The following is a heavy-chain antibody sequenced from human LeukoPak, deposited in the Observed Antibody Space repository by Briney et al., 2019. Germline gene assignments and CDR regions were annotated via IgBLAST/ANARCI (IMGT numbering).Heavy chain of an antibody. J-gene: IGHJ3*02. V-gene: IGHV3-15*07. CDR3: TTGATYSPGAFDI. CDR2: IKSKTSGGTT. CDR1: GFTFSNYG. D-gene: IGHD3-16*01. Sequence: GGSLRLSCAASGFTFSNYGIHWVRQAPGEGLEWVGRIKSKTSGGTTDYAAPVKGRFTISRDDSQNALFLQMNSLKTEDTAVYYCTTGATYSPGAFDIWGQGTMVTVSS.